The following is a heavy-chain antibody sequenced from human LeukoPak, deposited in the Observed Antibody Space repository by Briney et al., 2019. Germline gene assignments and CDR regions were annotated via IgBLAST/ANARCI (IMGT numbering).Heavy chain of an antibody. CDR2: ISYDGSNK. CDR3: ADLGYCSGGSCPDY. CDR1: GFTFSSYA. D-gene: IGHD2-15*01. Sequence: PGRSLRLSCAASGFTFSSYAMHWVRQAPGKGLEWGAVISYDGSNKYYADSVKGRFTISRDNSKTTWYLEMKSLRAQETAADYCADLGYCSGGSCPDYWGQGTLVTVSS. V-gene: IGHV3-30*04. J-gene: IGHJ4*02.